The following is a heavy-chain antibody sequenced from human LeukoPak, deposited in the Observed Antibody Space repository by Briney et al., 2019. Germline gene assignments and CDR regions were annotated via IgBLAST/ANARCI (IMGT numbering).Heavy chain of an antibody. V-gene: IGHV3-23*01. D-gene: IGHD6-13*01. Sequence: GGSLRLSCAASGFTFSSHAMSWVRQAPGKGLEWVSGMSGSGGTTNYADSVKGRFTISRDNSKNTLYLQMNSLRAEDTAVYYCAIIPRAAAGPSARSPFHYWGQGTLVTVSS. J-gene: IGHJ4*02. CDR3: AIIPRAAAGPSARSPFHY. CDR1: GFTFSSHA. CDR2: MSGSGGTT.